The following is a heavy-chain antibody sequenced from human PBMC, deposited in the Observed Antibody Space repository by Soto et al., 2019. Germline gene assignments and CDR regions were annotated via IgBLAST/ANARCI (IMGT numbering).Heavy chain of an antibody. CDR2: ISSSSSYI. D-gene: IGHD2-21*02. J-gene: IGHJ5*02. V-gene: IGHV3-21*01. Sequence: PGGSLRLSCAASGFTFSSYSMNWVRQAPGKGLEWVSSISSSSSYIYYADSVKGRFTISRDNAKNSLYLQMNSLRAEDTAVYYCARDLLTHIVVVTHNWFDPWGQGTLVTVSS. CDR1: GFTFSSYS. CDR3: ARDLLTHIVVVTHNWFDP.